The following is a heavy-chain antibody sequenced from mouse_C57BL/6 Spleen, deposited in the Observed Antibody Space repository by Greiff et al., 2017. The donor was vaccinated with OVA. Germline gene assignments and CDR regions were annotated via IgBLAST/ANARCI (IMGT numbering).Heavy chain of an antibody. Sequence: VQRKHTGTEMRKPKDAINQSCKASGYTFTDYYINWVKQRPGQGLEWIGWIFPGSGSTYYNEKFKGKATLTVDKSSSTAYMLLSSLTSEDSAVYFCARGYYGNYFDYWGQGTTLTVSS. CDR1: GYTFTDYY. D-gene: IGHD2-1*01. CDR3: ARGYYGNYFDY. CDR2: IFPGSGST. V-gene: IGHV1-75*01. J-gene: IGHJ2*01.